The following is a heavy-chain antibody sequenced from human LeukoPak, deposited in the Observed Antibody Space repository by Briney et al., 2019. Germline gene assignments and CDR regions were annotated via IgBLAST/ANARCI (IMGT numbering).Heavy chain of an antibody. CDR2: IKHDGSEK. CDR1: GFTFSSYW. D-gene: IGHD5-12*01. V-gene: IGHV3-7*01. Sequence: PGGSLRLSCAASGFTFSSYWMSWVRQAPGKGLEWEANIKHDGSEKYYVASVKGRFTISKDNAKNSLFLQMNNLRGEDTAVYYCVKGRGGYVKYKTFDYWGQGTLVTVSS. CDR3: VKGRGGYVKYKTFDY. J-gene: IGHJ4*02.